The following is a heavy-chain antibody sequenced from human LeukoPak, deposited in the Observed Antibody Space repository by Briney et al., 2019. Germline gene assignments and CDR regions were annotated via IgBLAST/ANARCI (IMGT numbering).Heavy chain of an antibody. Sequence: VSVKVSCKASGYTFSNYYVHWVRQAPGQGLEWMGIINPGGGSTTYSQKFQDRVTMTRDTSTNTVYMELSSLRSDDTAVYYCARDGRMTVANPNYFDSWGQGTLVTVSS. J-gene: IGHJ4*02. CDR1: GYTFSNYY. V-gene: IGHV1-46*01. CDR2: INPGGGST. D-gene: IGHD4/OR15-4a*01. CDR3: ARDGRMTVANPNYFDS.